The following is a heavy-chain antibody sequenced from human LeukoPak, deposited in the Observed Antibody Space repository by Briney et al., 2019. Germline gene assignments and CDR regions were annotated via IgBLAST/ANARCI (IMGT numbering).Heavy chain of an antibody. J-gene: IGHJ2*01. CDR1: GFTFSSYA. CDR3: ARLGQEDDDYGDPHWYFDL. CDR2: ISDDGGIK. Sequence: PGRSLRLSCAASGFTFSSYAMHWVRQAPGKGLEWVAVISDDGGIKLYTDSVKGRFSISRDNSKDTMSLEMNSLRAEDTAVYYCARLGQEDDDYGDPHWYFDLWGRGTLVTVSS. V-gene: IGHV3-30-3*01. D-gene: IGHD4-17*01.